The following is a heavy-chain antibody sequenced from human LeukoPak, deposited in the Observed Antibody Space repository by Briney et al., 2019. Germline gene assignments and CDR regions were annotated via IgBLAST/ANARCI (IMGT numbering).Heavy chain of an antibody. V-gene: IGHV1-2*02. J-gene: IGHJ4*02. D-gene: IGHD2-2*01. CDR2: INPNSGGT. CDR3: ARDRSNRVDIVVVPASDY. CDR1: GYTFTGYY. Sequence: ASVKVSCTASGYTFTGYYMHWVRQAPGQGLEWMGWINPNSGGTNYAQKFQGRVTMTRDTSISTAYMELSRLRSDDTAVYYCARDRSNRVDIVVVPASDYWGQGTLVTVSS.